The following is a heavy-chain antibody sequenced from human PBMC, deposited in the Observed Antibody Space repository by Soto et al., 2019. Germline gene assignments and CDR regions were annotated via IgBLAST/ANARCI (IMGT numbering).Heavy chain of an antibody. V-gene: IGHV3-48*01. Sequence: EVQLVESGGGLVQPGGSLRLSCTASGVTFSSYSMVLVRQAPGKGLEWVSYISSSSSSIYYADSVKGRFSTSRDNAKNSTSLQMNSLRVEDTGVYYCARELGFDAVARMDVWGQGTTVTVSS. CDR3: ARELGFDAVARMDV. CDR2: ISSSSSSI. D-gene: IGHD6-19*01. CDR1: GVTFSSYS. J-gene: IGHJ6*02.